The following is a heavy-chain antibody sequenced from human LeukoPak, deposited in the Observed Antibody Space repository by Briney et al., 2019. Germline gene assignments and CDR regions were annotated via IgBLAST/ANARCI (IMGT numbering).Heavy chain of an antibody. J-gene: IGHJ3*02. CDR1: GFTFSDYY. D-gene: IGHD3-22*01. V-gene: IGHV3-11*01. CDR3: ARRSPSYYYDSVAFDI. Sequence: GGSLRLSCAASGFTFSDYYMSWIRQAPGKGLEWVSYISSSGSTIYYADSVKGRFTISRDNAKNSLCLQMNSLRAEDTAVYYCARRSPSYYYDSVAFDIWGQGTMVTVSS. CDR2: ISSSGSTI.